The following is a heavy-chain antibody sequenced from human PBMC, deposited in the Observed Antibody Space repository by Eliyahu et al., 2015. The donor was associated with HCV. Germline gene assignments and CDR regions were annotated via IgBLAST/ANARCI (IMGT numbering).Heavy chain of an antibody. CDR1: GGSITXXY. J-gene: IGHJ5*02. D-gene: IGHD6-19*01. Sequence: QVQLQESGPGLVKPSETLSLTCXVXGGSITXXYWXWIRQPPGKGLEWIGYIHYTGSTNYNPXLKSRVTISVDTSKNQFSLNLTSVTAADTAVYYCASGGGGIAVAGTGGWFDPWGQGTLVTVSS. CDR3: ASGGGGIAVAGTGGWFDP. CDR2: IHYTGST. V-gene: IGHV4-59*01.